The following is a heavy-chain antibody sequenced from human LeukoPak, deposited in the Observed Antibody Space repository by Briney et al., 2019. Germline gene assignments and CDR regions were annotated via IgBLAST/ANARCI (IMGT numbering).Heavy chain of an antibody. CDR2: IYHSGST. V-gene: IGHV4-38-2*02. CDR3: ARDGVHYYGSGSYYNGAFDI. CDR1: GYSISSGYY. J-gene: IGHJ3*02. Sequence: SETLSFTCAVSGYSISSGYYWGWIRQPPGKGLEWIGSIYHSGSTYYNPSLKSRVTISVDTSKNQFSLKLSSVTAADTAVYYCARDGVHYYGSGSYYNGAFDIWGQGTMVTVSS. D-gene: IGHD3-10*01.